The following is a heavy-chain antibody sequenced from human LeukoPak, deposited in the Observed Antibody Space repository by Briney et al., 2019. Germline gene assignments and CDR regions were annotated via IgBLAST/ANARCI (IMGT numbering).Heavy chain of an antibody. V-gene: IGHV4-39*07. CDR1: GGSINDPNYY. J-gene: IGHJ5*02. CDR3: ARDSGYYDFWSGYFLSATPGGGFDP. CDR2: ISHSGST. Sequence: PSETLSLTCNVFGGSINDPNYYWGWIRQPPGKGLEWIGSISHSGSTYYNPSLKSRVTISVDTSKNQFSLKLSSVTAADTAVYYCARDSGYYDFWSGYFLSATPGGGFDPWGQGTLVTVSS. D-gene: IGHD3-3*01.